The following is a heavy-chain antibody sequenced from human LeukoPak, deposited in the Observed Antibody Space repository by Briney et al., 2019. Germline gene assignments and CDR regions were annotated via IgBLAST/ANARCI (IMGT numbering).Heavy chain of an antibody. D-gene: IGHD1-26*01. V-gene: IGHV4-59*01. CDR3: ARPSGSYYIYAFDI. CDR2: IYYSGST. Sequence: SETLSLTCTVSGASINSYYWSWIRQPPGKGLEWIGYIYYSGSTNYNPSLKSRVTISVGTSKNQFSLKLSSVTAADTAVYYCARPSGSYYIYAFDIWGQGQWSPSLQ. CDR1: GASINSYY. J-gene: IGHJ3*02.